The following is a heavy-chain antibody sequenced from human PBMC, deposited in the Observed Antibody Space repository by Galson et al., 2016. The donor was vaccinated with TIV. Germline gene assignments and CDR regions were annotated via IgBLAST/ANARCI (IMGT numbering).Heavy chain of an antibody. J-gene: IGHJ4*02. CDR2: VYPSGNT. Sequence: ETLSLTCTVSGGSVTSSHWSWIRQPAGNGLEWIGRVYPSGNTNYSPSLKSRVTMSLDTSKNQFSLNLMSVTAADTAVYSCAKEGYSYRLSWGQGILVTVSS. CDR1: GGSVTSSH. D-gene: IGHD5-18*01. V-gene: IGHV4-4*07. CDR3: AKEGYSYRLS.